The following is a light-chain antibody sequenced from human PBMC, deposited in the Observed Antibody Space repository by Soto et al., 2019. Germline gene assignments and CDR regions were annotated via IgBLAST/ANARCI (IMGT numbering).Light chain of an antibody. CDR2: DVS. CDR1: QNVNRW. J-gene: IGKJ1*01. Sequence: DIQMTQSPSTLSASVGDRVSITCRASQNVNRWLAWYQQKPGKAPNLLIYDVSTLESGVPSRFSGSGSETEFTLTISILQPDDFATYYCQQYNDYSTFGQGTKVEVK. CDR3: QQYNDYST. V-gene: IGKV1-5*01.